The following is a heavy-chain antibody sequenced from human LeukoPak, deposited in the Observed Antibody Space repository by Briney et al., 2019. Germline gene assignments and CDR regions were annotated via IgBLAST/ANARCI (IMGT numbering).Heavy chain of an antibody. Sequence: SETLSLTCTVSGGSISTYYWNWIRQPPGKGLEWIGYIYYSGATNYNPSLRSRVTISVDTSKNQFSLKLSSVTAADTAVYYCARGVYIAAAQYGFWGQGTLVTVSS. D-gene: IGHD6-13*01. CDR3: ARGVYIAAAQYGF. CDR1: GGSISTYY. CDR2: IYYSGAT. J-gene: IGHJ4*02. V-gene: IGHV4-59*01.